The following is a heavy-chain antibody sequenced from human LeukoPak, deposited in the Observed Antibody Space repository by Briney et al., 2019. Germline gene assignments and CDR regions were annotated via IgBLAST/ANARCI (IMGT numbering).Heavy chain of an antibody. CDR2: ISSSSIYI. CDR3: ARAEYSYSSREFGAYYYMDV. Sequence: PGGSLRLSCAASGFTFSSYSMNWVRLAPRKGLEWVSSISSSSIYIYYADSVKGRFTISRDNAKNSLYLQTNSLRAEDTAVYYCARAEYSYSSREFGAYYYMDVWGKGTTVTVSS. CDR1: GFTFSSYS. V-gene: IGHV3-21*01. D-gene: IGHD6-6*01. J-gene: IGHJ6*03.